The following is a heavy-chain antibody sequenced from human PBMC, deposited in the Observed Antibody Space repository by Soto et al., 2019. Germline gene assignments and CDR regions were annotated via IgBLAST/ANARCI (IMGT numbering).Heavy chain of an antibody. J-gene: IGHJ4*01. D-gene: IGHD5-12*01. CDR1: GYTFTYYG. CDR3: SREAGGYSGQAGFYY. Sequence: SLKVSCKAPGYTFTYYGISWVRQAPGQGLERMGGISASNGNTNYAQKLPGRVTMTTDTSTSTACMVLRGLRSDDMAVYYCSREAGGYSGQAGFYYWG. CDR2: ISASNGNT. V-gene: IGHV1-18*03.